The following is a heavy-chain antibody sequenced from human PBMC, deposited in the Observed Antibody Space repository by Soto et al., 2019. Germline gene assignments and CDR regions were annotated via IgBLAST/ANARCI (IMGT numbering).Heavy chain of an antibody. CDR1: GFTFGIYW. D-gene: IGHD3-10*01. J-gene: IGHJ4*02. CDR2: IKQDGSEK. CDR3: ARGRYGSGSHFDY. V-gene: IGHV3-7*04. Sequence: PGGALRLSCVAPGFTFGIYWMAWVRQAPGKGLEWVANIKQDGSEKCYVDSVKGRFTISRDNAKNSLYLQMNSLRAEDTAVYSCARGRYGSGSHFDYWGQGTMVTVSS.